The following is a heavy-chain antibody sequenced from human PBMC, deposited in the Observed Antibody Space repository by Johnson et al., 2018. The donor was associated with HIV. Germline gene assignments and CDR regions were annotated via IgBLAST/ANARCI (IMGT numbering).Heavy chain of an antibody. CDR1: GFTFSSYA. J-gene: IGHJ3*02. V-gene: IGHV3-30*04. CDR2: ISYYGSNK. Sequence: QVQLVESGGGVVQPGRSLRLSCAASGFTFSSYAMHWVRQAPGKGLEWVAVISYYGSNKYYADSVKGRFTISRDNAKNTLYLQMNSLRAEDTAVYYCARAERSASGVDAFDIWGQGTMVTVSS. D-gene: IGHD6-6*01. CDR3: ARAERSASGVDAFDI.